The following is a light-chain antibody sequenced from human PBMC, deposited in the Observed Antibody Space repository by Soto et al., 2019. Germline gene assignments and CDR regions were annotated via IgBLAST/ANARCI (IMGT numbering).Light chain of an antibody. J-gene: IGKJ5*01. CDR3: QHYNSYSEA. CDR2: KAS. Sequence: DIQMTQSPSTLSASVGDRVAITCRASQSISAWLAWYQQKPGKAPRLLIYKASTLEIGVPSRFSGSGSGTEFTLTISGLQPDDFATYYCQHYNSYSEAFGQGTRLEIK. CDR1: QSISAW. V-gene: IGKV1-5*03.